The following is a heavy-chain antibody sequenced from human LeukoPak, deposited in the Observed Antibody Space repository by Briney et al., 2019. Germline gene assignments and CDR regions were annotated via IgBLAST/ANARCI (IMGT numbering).Heavy chain of an antibody. CDR1: GFTFSSYA. CDR3: ARENYDFPF. V-gene: IGHV3-30-3*01. Sequence: GGSLRLSCAASGFTFSSYAMHWVRQAPGKGLEWVAVISYDGSNKYYADSVKGRFTISRDNSKNTLYLQMNSLRAEDTAVYYCARENYDFPFWGQGTMVTVSS. D-gene: IGHD3-3*01. CDR2: ISYDGSNK. J-gene: IGHJ3*01.